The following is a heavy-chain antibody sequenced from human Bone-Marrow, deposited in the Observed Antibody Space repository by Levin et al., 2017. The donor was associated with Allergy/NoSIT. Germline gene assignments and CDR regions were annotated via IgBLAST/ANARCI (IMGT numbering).Heavy chain of an antibody. CDR2: IYHIGTT. V-gene: IGHV4-4*02. CDR1: GASIANGNW. J-gene: IGHJ4*02. CDR3: AKMGSITIFGVATYYFDY. D-gene: IGHD3-3*01. Sequence: SETLSLTCAVSGASIANGNWWTWVRQPPGKGLEWIGEIYHIGTTNYNPSLKSRVTISVDKSENHFSLSLSSVTAADTALYYCAKMGSITIFGVATYYFDYWGQGALVAVSS.